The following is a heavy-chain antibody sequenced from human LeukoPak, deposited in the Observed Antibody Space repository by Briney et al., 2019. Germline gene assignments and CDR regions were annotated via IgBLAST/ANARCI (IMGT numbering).Heavy chain of an antibody. CDR1: GFTFDDYA. CDR2: ISWNSGSI. J-gene: IGHJ4*02. CDR3: AKDIGSSGLDY. V-gene: IGHV3-9*01. D-gene: IGHD6-13*01. Sequence: GGSLRLSCAASGFTFDDYAMHWARQAPGKGLEWVSGISWNSGSIGYADSVKGRFTISRDNAKNSLYLQMNSLRAEDTALYYCAKDIGSSGLDYWGQGTLVTVSS.